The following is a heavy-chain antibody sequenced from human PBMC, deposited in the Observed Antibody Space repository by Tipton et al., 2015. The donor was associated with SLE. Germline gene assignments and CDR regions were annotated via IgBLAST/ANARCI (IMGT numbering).Heavy chain of an antibody. V-gene: IGHV7-4-1*01. Sequence: QLVQSGAEVKKPGASVKVSCKASGYTFTSYSVIWVRQAPGQGLEWMGWINTNTGKPTYAQGFTGRFVFSLDTSVSTAYLQIGSLKAEDTAVYYCARVLSMTTVDAGYWGQGPLVTVSS. CDR2: INTNTGKP. CDR1: GYTFTSYS. CDR3: ARVLSMTTVDAGY. D-gene: IGHD4-17*01. J-gene: IGHJ4*02.